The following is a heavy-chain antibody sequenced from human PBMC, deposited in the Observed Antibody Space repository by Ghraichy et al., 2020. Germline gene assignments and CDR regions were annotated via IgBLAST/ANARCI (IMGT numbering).Heavy chain of an antibody. D-gene: IGHD3-3*01. V-gene: IGHV3-7*01. Sequence: GESLNISCAASGFTFSSYWMSWVRQAPGKGLEWVANIKQDGSEKYYVDSVKGRFTISRDNAKNSLYLQMNSLRAEDTAVYYCARTSMVYDFWSGYRYYYYGMDVWGQGTTVTVSS. CDR1: GFTFSSYW. CDR2: IKQDGSEK. J-gene: IGHJ6*02. CDR3: ARTSMVYDFWSGYRYYYYGMDV.